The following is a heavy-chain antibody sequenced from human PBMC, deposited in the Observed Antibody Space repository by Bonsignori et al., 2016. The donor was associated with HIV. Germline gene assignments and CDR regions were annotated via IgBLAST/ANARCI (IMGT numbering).Heavy chain of an antibody. Sequence: WIRQPPGKGLEWVGRIKSKSDGGTTDYAAPVEGRFIISRDDSQHTVFLQMNSLKSEDTAVYYCATGYYYDSAGYAYWGRGTLVTVSS. D-gene: IGHD3-22*01. CDR3: ATGYYYDSAGYAY. V-gene: IGHV3-15*01. J-gene: IGHJ4*02. CDR2: IKSKSDGGTT.